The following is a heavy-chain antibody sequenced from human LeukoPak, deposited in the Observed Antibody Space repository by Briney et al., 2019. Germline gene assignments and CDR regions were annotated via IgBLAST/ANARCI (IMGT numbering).Heavy chain of an antibody. J-gene: IGHJ3*02. CDR3: ARQSISSRRAFDI. CDR2: SYYSGST. D-gene: IGHD6-6*01. Sequence: SETLSLTCSVSGGSISNYYWSWIRQPPGKGLEYIGYSYYSGSTDYNPSLESRVTISVDTSKNKFSLMLTSVTAADSAVYYCARQSISSRRAFDIWGQGTMVTVSS. CDR1: GGSISNYY. V-gene: IGHV4-59*08.